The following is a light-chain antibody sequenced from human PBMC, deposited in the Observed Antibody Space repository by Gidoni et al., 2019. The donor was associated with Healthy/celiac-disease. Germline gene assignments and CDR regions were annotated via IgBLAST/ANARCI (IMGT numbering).Light chain of an antibody. CDR3: AAWDDSLSGPV. J-gene: IGLJ2*01. CDR1: SSNVGSNY. V-gene: IGLV1-47*02. CDR2: RNN. Sequence: QSVLTQPPSESGTPGQRVTISCSGSSSNVGSNYVYWYPQLPGTAPKLLIYRNNPRPSGVPDRFSGSKSGTSASLAISGLRSEDEADYYCAAWDDSLSGPVFGGGTKLTVL.